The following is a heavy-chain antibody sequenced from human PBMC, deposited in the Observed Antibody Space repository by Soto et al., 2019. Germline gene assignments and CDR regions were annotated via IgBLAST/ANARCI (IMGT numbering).Heavy chain of an antibody. Sequence: QVQLVQSGAEVKKPGSSVKVSCKASGGTFSSYVISWVRQAPGQGLEWIGGINSIYDTANFALKFQDRVTITADESTCNIYMELRSLSSEDTAVYYCATSPNGERNGFEIWGQGAMVSVSS. CDR2: INSIYDTA. V-gene: IGHV1-69*01. J-gene: IGHJ3*02. CDR3: ATSPNGERNGFEI. CDR1: GGTFSSYV. D-gene: IGHD4-17*01.